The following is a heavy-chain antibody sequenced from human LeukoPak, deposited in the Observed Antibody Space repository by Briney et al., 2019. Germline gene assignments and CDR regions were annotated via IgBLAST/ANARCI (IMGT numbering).Heavy chain of an antibody. CDR2: ISGSGGST. D-gene: IGHD2-2*02. Sequence: GGSLRLSCAASGFTFSSYAMSWVRQAPGKGLEWVSAISGSGGSTYYADSVKGRFTISRDNSKNTPYLQMNSLRAEDTAVYYCAKDGYCSSTSCYSDFDYWGQGTLVTVSS. J-gene: IGHJ4*02. V-gene: IGHV3-23*01. CDR1: GFTFSSYA. CDR3: AKDGYCSSTSCYSDFDY.